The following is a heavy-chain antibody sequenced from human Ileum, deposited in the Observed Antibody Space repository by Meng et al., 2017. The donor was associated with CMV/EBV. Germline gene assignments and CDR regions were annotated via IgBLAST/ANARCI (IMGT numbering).Heavy chain of an antibody. J-gene: IGHJ4*02. CDR2: INTDGSST. V-gene: IGHV3-74*01. Sequence: GESLKISCAASGFTFSGYWMYWVRQAPGKGLVWVSRINTDGSSTTYADSVKGRFTISRDNAKNTLYLQINSLRAEDTAEYYCARDGPSVGATADYWGQGTLVTVSS. CDR1: GFTFSGYW. CDR3: ARDGPSVGATADY. D-gene: IGHD1-26*01.